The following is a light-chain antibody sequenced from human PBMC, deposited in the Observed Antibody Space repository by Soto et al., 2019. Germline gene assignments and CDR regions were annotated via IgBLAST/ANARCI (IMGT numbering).Light chain of an antibody. CDR3: SSYTSSSTYV. CDR2: DVX. CDR1: SSDVGGYNY. V-gene: IGLV2-14*01. Sequence: QSALTQPASVSGSPGQSITISCTGTSSDVGGYNYVSWYQQHPGKAPKLMIYDVXNRPXXXSNRFSGSKSGNTASLTISGXXXXXXXDYYCSSYTSSSTYVFGTGTKLTVL. J-gene: IGLJ1*01.